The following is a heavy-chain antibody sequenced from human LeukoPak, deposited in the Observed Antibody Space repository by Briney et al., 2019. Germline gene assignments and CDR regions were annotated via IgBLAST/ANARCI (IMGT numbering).Heavy chain of an antibody. CDR1: GFTFSSYA. CDR3: ADSNYWYPVDY. V-gene: IGHV3-23*01. J-gene: IGHJ4*02. D-gene: IGHD4-11*01. Sequence: GGSLRLSCAASGFTFSSYAMRWVRQAPGKGLEWVSGISGSGDSTYYADSVKGRFTISRDNSKNTLYLQMNSLRAEDTAVYYCADSNYWYPVDYWGQGTLVTVSS. CDR2: ISGSGDST.